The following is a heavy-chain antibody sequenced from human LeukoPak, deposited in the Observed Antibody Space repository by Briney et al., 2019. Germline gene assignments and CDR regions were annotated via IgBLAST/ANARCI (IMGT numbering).Heavy chain of an antibody. CDR2: ISSSSSYI. CDR1: GFTFSSYS. D-gene: IGHD6-13*01. V-gene: IGHV3-21*01. CDR3: ARANAAADAFDI. Sequence: PGGSLRLSCAASGFTFSSYSMNWVRQAPGKGLEWVSSISSSSSYIYYADSVKGRFTISRDNAKNSLYLQMNSLRAEDTAVYYCARANAAADAFDIWGQGTMVTVSS. J-gene: IGHJ3*02.